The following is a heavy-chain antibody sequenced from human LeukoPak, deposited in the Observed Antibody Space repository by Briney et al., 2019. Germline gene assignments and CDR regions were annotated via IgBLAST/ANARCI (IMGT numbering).Heavy chain of an antibody. V-gene: IGHV4-39*01. CDR3: ARLTPELELTGYYFDY. D-gene: IGHD1-7*01. Sequence: PSETLSLTCTVSGGSISSSSYYWGWIRQPPGKGLEWIGSIYYSGSTYYNPSLKSRVTISVDTSKNQFSLKLSSVTAADTAVYYCARLTPELELTGYYFDYWGQGTLVTVSS. J-gene: IGHJ4*02. CDR1: GGSISSSSYY. CDR2: IYYSGST.